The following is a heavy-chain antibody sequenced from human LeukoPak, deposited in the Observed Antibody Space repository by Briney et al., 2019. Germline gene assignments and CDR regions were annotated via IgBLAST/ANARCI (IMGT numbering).Heavy chain of an antibody. Sequence: GGSGELSSQPSAHNRTVYPVPTSLTDPTRSHNGMGWINPNSGGTNYAQKFQGRVTMTRDTSISTAYMELSRLRSDDTAVYYCARDRGAVADWFDPWGQGTLVTVSS. D-gene: IGHD6-19*01. CDR3: ARDRGAVADWFDP. V-gene: IGHV1-2*02. CDR1: AHNRTVYP. CDR2: INPNSGGT. J-gene: IGHJ5*02.